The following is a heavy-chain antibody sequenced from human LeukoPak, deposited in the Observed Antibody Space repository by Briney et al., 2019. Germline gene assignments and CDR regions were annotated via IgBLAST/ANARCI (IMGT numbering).Heavy chain of an antibody. CDR1: GGSFKDNY. CDR2: INHSGTT. V-gene: IGHV4-34*01. Sequence: SETLSLTCAVYGGSFKDNYWSWIRQSPGKGLEWIGEINHSGTTNYNPSLKSRVTMSLDTSKNQLSLKLNSVTAADTAVYYCARVPLRFLEPFDNWGQGTLVTVSS. CDR3: ARVPLRFLEPFDN. D-gene: IGHD3-3*01. J-gene: IGHJ4*02.